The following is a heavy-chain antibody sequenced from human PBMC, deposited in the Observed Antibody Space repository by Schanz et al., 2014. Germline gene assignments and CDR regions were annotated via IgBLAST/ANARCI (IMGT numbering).Heavy chain of an antibody. CDR1: GFTFSNYW. V-gene: IGHV3-7*03. D-gene: IGHD3-3*01. Sequence: EVQLVESGGGLVEPGGSLRLSCAASGFTFSNYWMSWVRQAPGKGLEWVASVNTDGGGKFYVDSVKGRFTIFRDNAKDSLYLQMNSLRVEDTAVYYCARYGFRKFGVVYGLAVWGQGTTVTVS. J-gene: IGHJ6*02. CDR3: ARYGFRKFGVVYGLAV. CDR2: VNTDGGGK.